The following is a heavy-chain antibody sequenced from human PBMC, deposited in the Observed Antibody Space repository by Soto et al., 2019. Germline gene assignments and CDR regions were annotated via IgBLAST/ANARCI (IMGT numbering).Heavy chain of an antibody. CDR3: AKSRNDYAGDYRPAEYFQH. CDR2: ISGSGGST. CDR1: GFIFNTYA. D-gene: IGHD2-21*01. J-gene: IGHJ1*01. Sequence: EVQLLESGGSLVQPGGSLRLSCAASGFIFNTYAMSWVRQAPGRGLEWVSAISGSGGSTYFADSVKGRFSVSRDNSKNTLYLQMNSLRVEDTVTYYCAKSRNDYAGDYRPAEYFQHWGQGTRVTVSS. V-gene: IGHV3-23*01.